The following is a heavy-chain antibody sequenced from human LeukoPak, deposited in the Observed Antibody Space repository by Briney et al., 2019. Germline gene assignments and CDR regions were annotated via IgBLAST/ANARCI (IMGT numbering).Heavy chain of an antibody. CDR3: ARVTYYYGSGSYPNWFDP. J-gene: IGHJ5*02. Sequence: GGSLRLSCAASGFTFSSYWMSWVRQAPGKGLEWVANIKQDGSEKYYVDSVKGGFTISRDNAKNSLYLQMNSLRAEDTAVYYCARVTYYYGSGSYPNWFDPWGQGTLVTVSS. CDR2: IKQDGSEK. V-gene: IGHV3-7*01. CDR1: GFTFSSYW. D-gene: IGHD3-10*01.